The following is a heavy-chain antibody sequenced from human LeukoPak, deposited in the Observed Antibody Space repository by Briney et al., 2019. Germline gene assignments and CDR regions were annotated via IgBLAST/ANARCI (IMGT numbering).Heavy chain of an antibody. D-gene: IGHD4-23*01. CDR2: IIPIFGTA. CDR1: GGTSSSYA. Sequence: ASVNVSCTASGGTSSSYAISWVRQAPGQGLEWMGGIIPIFGTANYAQKFQGRVTITTDESTSRAYLELSSLRSEDTAVYYCGRYRIVVTPSVGVFDIWGEGTMVTVSS. CDR3: GRYRIVVTPSVGVFDI. V-gene: IGHV1-69*05. J-gene: IGHJ3*02.